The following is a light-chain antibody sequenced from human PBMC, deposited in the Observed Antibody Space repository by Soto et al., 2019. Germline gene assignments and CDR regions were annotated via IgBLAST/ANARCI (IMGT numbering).Light chain of an antibody. CDR1: QSISRW. Sequence: DIQMTQSPSTLSASVGDRVTITCRASQSISRWLAWHQQKPGKAPRLLIYDASNLQRGVPSRFSGSGSGTEFTLTITTLQPEDFATYYCQQYDHPPYTFGQGTKLEIK. CDR3: QQYDHPPYT. J-gene: IGKJ2*01. CDR2: DAS. V-gene: IGKV1-5*01.